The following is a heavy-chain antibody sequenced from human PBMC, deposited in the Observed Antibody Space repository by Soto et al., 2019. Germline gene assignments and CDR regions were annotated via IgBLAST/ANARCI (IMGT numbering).Heavy chain of an antibody. J-gene: IGHJ4*02. CDR3: ARDLPWSYDFWSGPYFDY. CDR2: IKQDGSEK. Sequence: GGSLRLSCAASGFTFSSYWMSWVRQAPGEGLEWVANIKQDGSEKYYVDSVKGRFTISRDDAKNSLYLQMNSLRAEDTAVYYCARDLPWSYDFWSGPYFDYWGQGTLVTVSS. CDR1: GFTFSSYW. D-gene: IGHD3-3*01. V-gene: IGHV3-7*03.